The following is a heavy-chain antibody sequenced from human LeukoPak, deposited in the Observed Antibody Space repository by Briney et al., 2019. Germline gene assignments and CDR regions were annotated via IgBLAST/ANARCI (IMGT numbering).Heavy chain of an antibody. CDR2: IYYSGNT. CDR3: ARATPYSSSWYAY. V-gene: IGHV4-59*01. J-gene: IGHJ4*02. Sequence: SETLSLTCTVSGGSISGYYWSWIRQPPGKGLEWIGSIYYSGNTNYNPSLKSRVTISVDTSKNQFSLKLSSVTAADTAVYYCARATPYSSSWYAYWGQGTLVTVSS. CDR1: GGSISGYY. D-gene: IGHD6-13*01.